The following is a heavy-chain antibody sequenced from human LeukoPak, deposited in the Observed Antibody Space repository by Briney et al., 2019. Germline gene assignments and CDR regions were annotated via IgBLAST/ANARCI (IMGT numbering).Heavy chain of an antibody. Sequence: VASVKVSCKASGGTFSSYAISWVRQAPGQGLEWMGGIIPIFGTANYAQKFQGRVTITADKSTSTAYMELSSLRSEDTAVYYCVIVVVPAASRRSPESGYMDVWGKGTTVTVSS. V-gene: IGHV1-69*06. CDR3: VIVVVPAASRRSPESGYMDV. J-gene: IGHJ6*03. D-gene: IGHD2-2*01. CDR2: IIPIFGTA. CDR1: GGTFSSYA.